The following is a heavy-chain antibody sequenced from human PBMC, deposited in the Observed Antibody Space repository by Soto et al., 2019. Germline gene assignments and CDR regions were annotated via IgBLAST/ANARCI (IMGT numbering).Heavy chain of an antibody. V-gene: IGHV3-23*01. D-gene: IGHD3-10*01. CDR2: ISGSGGST. J-gene: IGHJ6*02. CDR1: GFTFSSYA. CDR3: SKDRYYGSGSYPYYYYGMDV. Sequence: PGGSLRLSCAASGFTFSSYAMSWVRQAPGKGLEWVSAISGSGGSTYYAESVKGRFTISRDNSKNTLYLQMNSLRAEDTAVYYCSKDRYYGSGSYPYYYYGMDVWGQGTTVTVSS.